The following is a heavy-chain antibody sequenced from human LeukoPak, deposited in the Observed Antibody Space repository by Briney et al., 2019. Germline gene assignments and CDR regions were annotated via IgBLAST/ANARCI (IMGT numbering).Heavy chain of an antibody. V-gene: IGHV4-59*01. CDR3: ARDYCSGGSCYFDY. D-gene: IGHD2-15*01. CDR1: GGSISSYY. J-gene: IGHJ4*02. CDR2: IYYSGST. Sequence: RASETLSLTCTVSGGSISSYYWSWIRQPPGKGLEWIGYIYYSGSTNYNPSLKSRVTISVDTSKSQFSLKLSSVTAADTAVYYCARDYCSGGSCYFDYWGQGTLVTVSS.